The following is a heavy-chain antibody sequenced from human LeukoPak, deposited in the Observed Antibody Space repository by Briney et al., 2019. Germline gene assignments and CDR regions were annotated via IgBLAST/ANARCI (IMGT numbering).Heavy chain of an antibody. CDR1: GYSISSGYY. Sequence: SETLSLTCTVSGYSISSGYYWGWIRQPPGKGLEWIGSIYHSGSTYYNPSLKSRVTISVDTSKNQFSLKLSSVTAADTAVYYCARAHPGDSSSPGDAFDIWGQGTMVTVSS. V-gene: IGHV4-38-2*02. J-gene: IGHJ3*02. CDR3: ARAHPGDSSSPGDAFDI. CDR2: IYHSGST. D-gene: IGHD6-6*01.